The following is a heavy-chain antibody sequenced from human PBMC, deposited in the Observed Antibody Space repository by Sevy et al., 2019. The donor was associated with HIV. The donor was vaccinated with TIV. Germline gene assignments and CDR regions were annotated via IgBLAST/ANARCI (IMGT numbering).Heavy chain of an antibody. CDR3: AKAQPDSSSPYFDY. CDR1: GFTFDDYA. V-gene: IGHV3-9*01. D-gene: IGHD6-6*01. Sequence: GGSLRLSCAASGFTFDDYAMHWVRQAPGKGLEWVSGISWNSGSIGYADSVKGRFTISRDNAKNSLYRQMNSLRAEDTALYYCAKAQPDSSSPYFDYWGQGTLVTVSS. J-gene: IGHJ4*02. CDR2: ISWNSGSI.